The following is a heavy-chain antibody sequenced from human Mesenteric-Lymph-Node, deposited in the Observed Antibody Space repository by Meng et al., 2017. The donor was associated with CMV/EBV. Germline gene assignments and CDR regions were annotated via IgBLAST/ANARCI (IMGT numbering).Heavy chain of an antibody. Sequence: QFQLVQSGAEVKKPGSSVKVSCKASGGTFSSYTISWVRQAPGQGLEWMGRIIPILGIANYAQKFQGRVTITADKSTGTAYMELSSLRSEDTAVYYCAGGIAAAGSRWFDPWGQGTLVTVSS. D-gene: IGHD6-13*01. CDR2: IIPILGIA. J-gene: IGHJ5*02. CDR3: AGGIAAAGSRWFDP. V-gene: IGHV1-69*02. CDR1: GGTFSSYT.